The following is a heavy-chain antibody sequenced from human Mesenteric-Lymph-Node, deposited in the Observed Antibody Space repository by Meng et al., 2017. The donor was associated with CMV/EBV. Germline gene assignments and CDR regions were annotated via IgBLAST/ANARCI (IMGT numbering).Heavy chain of an antibody. CDR1: GYTFIRHY. D-gene: IGHD2-15*01. Sequence: ASVKVSCKASGYTFIRHYIHWVRQAPGQGLEWMGIINPSGGSPSYAQKFQGRVTMTRDTPTSTVYMELSSLRSEDTAVYYCARSWGATQLYSLYGMDVWGQGTTVTVSS. J-gene: IGHJ6*02. CDR2: INPSGGSP. CDR3: ARSWGATQLYSLYGMDV. V-gene: IGHV1-46*01.